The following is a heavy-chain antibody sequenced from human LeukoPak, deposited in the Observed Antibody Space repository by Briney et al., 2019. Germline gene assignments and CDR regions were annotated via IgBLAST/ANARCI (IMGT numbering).Heavy chain of an antibody. Sequence: HSGGSLRLSCAASGFTFSSYSMNWVRQAPGKGLEWVSYISSSSSTIYYADSVKGRFTISRDNAKNSLYLQMNSLRAEDTAVYYCARDLDIWALYDSSGWYSSGYWGQGTLVTVSS. J-gene: IGHJ4*02. D-gene: IGHD6-19*01. CDR3: ARDLDIWALYDSSGWYSSGY. V-gene: IGHV3-48*01. CDR1: GFTFSSYS. CDR2: ISSSSSTI.